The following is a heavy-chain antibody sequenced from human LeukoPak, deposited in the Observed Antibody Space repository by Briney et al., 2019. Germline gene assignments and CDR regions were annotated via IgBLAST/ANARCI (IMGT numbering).Heavy chain of an antibody. CDR1: GFTFSDYI. J-gene: IGHJ3*02. CDR2: IRRGSNSYTT. D-gene: IGHD3-22*01. V-gene: IGHV3-72*01. CDR3: TRDGEDSINTAFDI. Sequence: GGSLRLSCAASGFTFSDYILDWVRQAPGKGLEWVGRIRRGSNSYTTEYAASVKATFIISRDDSQNSLFLHMYSLKTEDTAVYYCTRDGEDSINTAFDIWGRGTMVTVSS.